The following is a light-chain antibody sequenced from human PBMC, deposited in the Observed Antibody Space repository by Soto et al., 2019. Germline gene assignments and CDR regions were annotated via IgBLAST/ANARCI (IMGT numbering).Light chain of an antibody. V-gene: IGKV1-39*01. CDR1: QSISRN. Sequence: DIQMTQFPSSLSVSVGDSVTITCRTNQSISRNLNWYQYKPGKAPKLVIYAASSLQSGVPSRFSGSGSGTDFTLTISSLQPEDFATYYCQQSYSTPPWTFGQGTKVDIK. CDR2: AAS. CDR3: QQSYSTPPWT. J-gene: IGKJ1*01.